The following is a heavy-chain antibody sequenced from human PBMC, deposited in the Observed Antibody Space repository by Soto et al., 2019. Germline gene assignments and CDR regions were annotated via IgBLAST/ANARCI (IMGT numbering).Heavy chain of an antibody. J-gene: IGHJ6*02. V-gene: IGHV1-18*04. CDR2: ISAYNGNT. CDR1: GYTFTSYG. Sequence: ASVKVSCKASGYTFTSYGISRVRQAPGQGLEWMGWISAYNGNTNYAQKLQGRVTITRDMSTSTAYMELSSLRSEDTAVYYCAAESGILTGYYYYGMDVWGQGTTVTVSS. CDR3: AAESGILTGYYYYGMDV. D-gene: IGHD3-9*01.